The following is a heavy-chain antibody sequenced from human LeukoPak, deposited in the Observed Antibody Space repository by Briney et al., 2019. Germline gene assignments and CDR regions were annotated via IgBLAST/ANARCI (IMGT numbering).Heavy chain of an antibody. CDR3: ARGLTYYDSSGYYYYYYGMDV. J-gene: IGHJ6*02. CDR1: GGSFSGYY. CDR2: INHSGST. Sequence: PSETLSLTCAVYGGSFSGYYWSWIRQPPGKGLEWIGEINHSGSTNYNPSLKSRVTISVDTSKNQFSLKLSSVTAADTAVYYCARGLTYYDSSGYYYYYYGMDVWGQGTTVTVSS. D-gene: IGHD3-22*01. V-gene: IGHV4-34*01.